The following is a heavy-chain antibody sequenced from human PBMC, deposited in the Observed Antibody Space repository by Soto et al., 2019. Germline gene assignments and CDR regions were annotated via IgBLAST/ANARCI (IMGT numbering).Heavy chain of an antibody. CDR1: GFTFSSYA. Sequence: EVQLLESGGGLVQPGGSLRLSCAASGFTFSSYAMSWVRQAPGKGLEWVSAISGSGGSTYYADSVKGRFTISRDNSKNTLYLQMNSLRAEDTAVYYCARGGGDYYYGMDVWGQGTTVTVSS. CDR3: ARGGGDYYYGMDV. CDR2: ISGSGGST. V-gene: IGHV3-23*01. D-gene: IGHD3-10*01. J-gene: IGHJ6*02.